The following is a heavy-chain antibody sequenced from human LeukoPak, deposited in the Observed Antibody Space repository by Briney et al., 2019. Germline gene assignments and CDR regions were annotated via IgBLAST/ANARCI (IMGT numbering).Heavy chain of an antibody. J-gene: IGHJ6*03. CDR1: DYSISSGYGYY. CDR2: IYHSGIT. Sequence: PSETLSLTCTVSDYSISSGYGYYWGWIRQPPGKGLEWIGNIYHSGITYYNHFNSSLKSRVTISIDTSKNQFSLRLTSVTAADTAVYYCARQGQSDLSFYYSIDVWGKGTTVTISS. CDR3: ARQGQSDLSFYYSIDV. D-gene: IGHD3-16*02. V-gene: IGHV4-38-2*02.